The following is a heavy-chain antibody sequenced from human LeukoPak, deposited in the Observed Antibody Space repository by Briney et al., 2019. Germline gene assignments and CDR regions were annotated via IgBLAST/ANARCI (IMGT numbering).Heavy chain of an antibody. D-gene: IGHD3-16*01. CDR3: ARGRWGGRYFDY. CDR1: GYTFTSYD. CDR2: MNPNSGNT. J-gene: IGHJ4*02. Sequence: ASVKVSCKASGYTFTSYDINWVRQATGQGLEWMGWMNPNSGNTGYAQKFQGRATMTRNTSISTAYMELSSLRSEDTAVYYCARGRWGGRYFDYWGQGTLVTVSS. V-gene: IGHV1-8*01.